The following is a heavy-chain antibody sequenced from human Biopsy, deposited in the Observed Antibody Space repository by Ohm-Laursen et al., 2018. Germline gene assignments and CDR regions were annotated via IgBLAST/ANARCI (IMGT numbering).Heavy chain of an antibody. V-gene: IGHV4-59*01. J-gene: IGHJ6*02. CDR2: MSNSGST. CDR3: ARATNSTGWPYYYFYGMDV. CDR1: RGSISSNF. D-gene: IGHD2/OR15-2a*01. Sequence: SGTLSLTCTISRGSISSNFWSWIRQPPGKGLEWIGYMSNSGSTNYNPSLKSRVTISMDAPKNQFSLNLTSVTAADTAVYYCARATNSTGWPYYYFYGMDVWGQGTTVTVSS.